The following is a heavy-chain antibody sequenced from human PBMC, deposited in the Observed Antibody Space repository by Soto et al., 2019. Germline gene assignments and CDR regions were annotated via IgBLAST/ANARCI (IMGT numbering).Heavy chain of an antibody. CDR2: IYYSGST. CDR1: GGSISSSSYY. CDR3: ASLSRILGTQYYDILTGPTPSDY. D-gene: IGHD3-9*01. J-gene: IGHJ4*02. Sequence: PSETLSLTCTVSGGSISSSSYYWGWIRQPPGKGLEWIGSIYYSGSTYYNPSLKSRVTISVDTSKNQFSLKLSSVTAADTAVYYCASLSRILGTQYYDILTGPTPSDYWGQGTLVTVSS. V-gene: IGHV4-39*01.